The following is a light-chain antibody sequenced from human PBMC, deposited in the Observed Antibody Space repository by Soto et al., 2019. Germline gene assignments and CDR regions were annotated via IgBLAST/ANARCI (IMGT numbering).Light chain of an antibody. J-gene: IGKJ1*01. CDR1: QTVSNNY. V-gene: IGKV3-20*01. Sequence: EIVMTQSPATLSVSPGERATLSCRASQTVSNNYLAWCQQKPGQAPRLLIYGASSRATGIPDRFSGSGSGTDFTLTISRLEPEDFAVYYCQQYGNSWTFGQGTKVDIK. CDR3: QQYGNSWT. CDR2: GAS.